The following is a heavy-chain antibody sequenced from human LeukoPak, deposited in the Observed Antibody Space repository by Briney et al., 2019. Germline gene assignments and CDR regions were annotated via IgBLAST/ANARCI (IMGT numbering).Heavy chain of an antibody. CDR3: ARRQRQIAAVTDY. J-gene: IGHJ4*02. V-gene: IGHV4-4*07. CDR1: GGSINSYY. D-gene: IGHD6-25*01. CDR2: IYTSGTT. Sequence: SETLSLTCTVSGGSINSYYWYWVRQPAGKGLEWIGRIYTSGTTKYNPSLKSRLTMSVDTSKNQFSLKLSSVTAADTAVYYCARRQRQIAAVTDYWGQGTLVTVSS.